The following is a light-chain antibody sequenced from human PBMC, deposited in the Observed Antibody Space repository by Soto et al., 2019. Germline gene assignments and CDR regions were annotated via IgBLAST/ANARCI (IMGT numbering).Light chain of an antibody. CDR1: QDIKKS. CDR2: DTS. CDR3: QQFDYLPLT. Sequence: DLQMTQSPSSLSASVGDRVTINCQASQDIKKSLNWYQQRPGRPPKVLIYDTSSLQTGVPSRFSGSGSGTDFILTISSLQPEDIATYYCQQFDYLPLTFGGGTKVEIK. J-gene: IGKJ4*01. V-gene: IGKV1-33*01.